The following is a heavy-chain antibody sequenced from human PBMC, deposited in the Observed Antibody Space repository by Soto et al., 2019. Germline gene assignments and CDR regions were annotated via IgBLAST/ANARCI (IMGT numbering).Heavy chain of an antibody. CDR2: ISAYNGNT. Sequence: ASVKVSCKASGYTFTSYGISWVRQAPGQGLEWMGWISAYNGNTNYAQKLQGRVTMTTDTSTSTAYMELRSLRSDDTAVYYCARESPMVDDILTGYYSSGFDPWGQGTLVTVSS. D-gene: IGHD3-9*01. J-gene: IGHJ5*02. CDR3: ARESPMVDDILTGYYSSGFDP. V-gene: IGHV1-18*01. CDR1: GYTFTSYG.